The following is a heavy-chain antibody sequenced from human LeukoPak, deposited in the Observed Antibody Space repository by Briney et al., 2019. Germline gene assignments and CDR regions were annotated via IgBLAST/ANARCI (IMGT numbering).Heavy chain of an antibody. J-gene: IGHJ5*02. V-gene: IGHV4-59*08. CDR1: GGSINSDY. D-gene: IGHD3-10*01. CDR3: ASGTYYYGSGSS. CDR2: IHYSGST. Sequence: SETLSLTCAVSGGSINSDYWSWMRQPPGKGLEWIGYIHYSGSTNYNPSLRTRVTISVDPSKNRFSLKLNSVTAADTAVYYCASGTYYYGSGSSWGQGTLVTVSS.